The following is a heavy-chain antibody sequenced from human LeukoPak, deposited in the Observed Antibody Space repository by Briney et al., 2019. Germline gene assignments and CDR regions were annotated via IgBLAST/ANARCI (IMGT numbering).Heavy chain of an antibody. V-gene: IGHV1-69*13. D-gene: IGHD3-22*01. CDR2: IIPIFGTA. J-gene: IGHJ4*02. CDR1: GGTFSSYA. Sequence: ASVKVSCKASGGTFSSYAISWVRQAPGQGLEWMRGIIPIFGTANYAQKFQGRVTITADESTSTAYMELSSLRSEDTAVYYCARGGRVVVNPFDYWGQGTLVTVSS. CDR3: ARGGRVVVNPFDY.